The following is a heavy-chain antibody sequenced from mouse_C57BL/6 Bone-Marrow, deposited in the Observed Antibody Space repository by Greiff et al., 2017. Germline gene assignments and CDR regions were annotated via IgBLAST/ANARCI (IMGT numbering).Heavy chain of an antibody. V-gene: IGHV1-76*01. D-gene: IGHD2-4*01. CDR1: GYTFTDYY. CDR2: IYPGSGNT. J-gene: IGHJ3*01. CDR3: ALWDYDPWFAY. Sequence: QVQLQQSGAELVRPGASVKLSCKASGYTFTDYYINWVKQRPGQGLEWIARIYPGSGNTYYNEKFKGKATLTAEKSSSTAYMQLSSLTSEDSAVYFCALWDYDPWFAYWGQGTLVTVAA.